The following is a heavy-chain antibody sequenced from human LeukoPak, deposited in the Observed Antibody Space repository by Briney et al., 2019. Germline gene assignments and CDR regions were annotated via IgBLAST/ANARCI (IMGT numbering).Heavy chain of an antibody. Sequence: PSETLSLTRTVSGDSISTYYWGWIRQPPGKGLEWIGSIYHSGGTYYNPSLKSRVTISVDTSKNQFSLKLSSVAAADTAVYYCARENASFDYWGQGTLVTVSS. J-gene: IGHJ4*02. D-gene: IGHD3-16*02. V-gene: IGHV4-38-2*02. CDR1: GDSISTYY. CDR2: IYHSGGT. CDR3: ARENASFDY.